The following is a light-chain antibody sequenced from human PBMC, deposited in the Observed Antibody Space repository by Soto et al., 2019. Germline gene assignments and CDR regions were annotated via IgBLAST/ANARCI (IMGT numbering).Light chain of an antibody. CDR2: AAS. J-gene: IGKJ3*01. CDR1: QGISNS. V-gene: IGKV1-27*01. CDR3: QKYNSAPLP. Sequence: DIQMTQSPSSLSAFVGGRVTITCRASQGISNSLAWYQQKPGKGPKLMIYAASTLQSEFPSRFSGSGSGTHFTLTISSLQHEDVATYYCQKYNSAPLPFGPGTKVDIK.